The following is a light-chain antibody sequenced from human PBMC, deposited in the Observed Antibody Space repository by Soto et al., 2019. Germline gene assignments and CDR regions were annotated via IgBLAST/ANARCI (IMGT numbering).Light chain of an antibody. J-gene: IGKJ1*01. V-gene: IGKV3-20*01. CDR2: GAS. CDR1: QSVSSSY. CDR3: QQYGSSWT. Sequence: EIVLTQSPGTLSLSPGERATLSCRASQSVSSSYLAWYQQRPGQAPRRLIYGASSRATGIPDRFSGSGSGTDFTLTISRLAPEDFAVYYCQQYGSSWTFGQGTKVEIK.